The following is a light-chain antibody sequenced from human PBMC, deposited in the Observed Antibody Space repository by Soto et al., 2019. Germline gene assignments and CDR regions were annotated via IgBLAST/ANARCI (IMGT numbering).Light chain of an antibody. CDR1: QSVNSNY. J-gene: IGKJ2*01. V-gene: IGKV3-20*01. CDR2: GAS. CDR3: QQYGSAPYT. Sequence: EIVLTQSPGTVSLSPGERATLSCRASQSVNSNYVAWYQQKPGQAPRLLIFGASGRATGIPDRFSGSGSGTGFTLTISRLEPEDFAVYYCQQYGSAPYTFGQGTKQEIK.